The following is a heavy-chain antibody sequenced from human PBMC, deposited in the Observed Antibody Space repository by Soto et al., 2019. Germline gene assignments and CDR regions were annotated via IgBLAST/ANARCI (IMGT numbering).Heavy chain of an antibody. V-gene: IGHV4-59*01. CDR1: GGSISSYY. D-gene: IGHD6-13*01. J-gene: IGHJ4*02. Sequence: SETLSLTCTVSGGSISSYYWSWIRQPPGKGLEWIGYIYYSGSTNYNPSLKSRVTISVDTSKNQFSLKLSSVTAADTALYYCARGSSSSWFDYWGQGTLVTVSS. CDR3: ARGSSSSWFDY. CDR2: IYYSGST.